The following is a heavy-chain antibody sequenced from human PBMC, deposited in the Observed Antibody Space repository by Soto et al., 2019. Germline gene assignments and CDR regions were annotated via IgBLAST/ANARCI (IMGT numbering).Heavy chain of an antibody. V-gene: IGHV3-30-3*01. CDR2: ISYDGSNK. D-gene: IGHD6-13*01. J-gene: IGHJ4*02. Sequence: QVQLVESGGGVVQPGRSLRLSCAASGFTLSSYAMHWVRQAPGKGLEWVAVISYDGSNKYYADSVKGRFTISRDNSLYLQMNSLRAEDTAVYYCARGRVYSSSWYGDYWGQGTLDTVSS. CDR1: GFTLSSYA. CDR3: ARGRVYSSSWYGDY.